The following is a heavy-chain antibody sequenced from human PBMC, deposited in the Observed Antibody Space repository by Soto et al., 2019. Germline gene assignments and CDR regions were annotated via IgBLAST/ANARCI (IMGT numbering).Heavy chain of an antibody. Sequence: GASVKVSRKASGYTFTSYDINWVRQATGQGLEWMGWMNPNSGNTGHAQKFQGRVTMTRNTSISTAYMELSSLRSEDTAVYYCARGRGGYSYGAYGMDVWGQGTTVTVSS. CDR2: MNPNSGNT. J-gene: IGHJ6*02. CDR3: ARGRGGYSYGAYGMDV. D-gene: IGHD5-18*01. CDR1: GYTFTSYD. V-gene: IGHV1-8*01.